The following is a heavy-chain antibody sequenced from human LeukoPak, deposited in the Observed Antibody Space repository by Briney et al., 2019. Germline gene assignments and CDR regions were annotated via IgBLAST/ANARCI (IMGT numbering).Heavy chain of an antibody. D-gene: IGHD3-22*01. CDR1: GYTFTSYD. CDR3: ARDHRLYYDSSGSGTAFDY. CDR2: MNPNSGNT. J-gene: IGHJ4*02. V-gene: IGHV1-8*01. Sequence: ASVKVSCKASGYTFTSYDINWVRQATGQGLEWMGWMNPNSGNTGYAQKFQGRVTMTRNTSISTAYMELSSLRSEDTAVYYCARDHRLYYDSSGSGTAFDYWGQGTPVTVSS.